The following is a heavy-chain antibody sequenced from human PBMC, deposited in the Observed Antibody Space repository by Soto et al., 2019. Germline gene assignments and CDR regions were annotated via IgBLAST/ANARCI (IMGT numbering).Heavy chain of an antibody. V-gene: IGHV1-3*01. CDR2: INAGNGHT. D-gene: IGHD5-12*01. J-gene: IGHJ3*01. CDR3: ARDFAGGLNDAFDL. Sequence: QVQLVQSGAELKKPGASVKVSCKASGYTFTSYALHWVRQAPGQRLEWMGWINAGNGHTKYSREFRDRLTITMDTPASTAYMELRSLKSADTAVFYCARDFAGGLNDAFDLWGQGTMVTVSS. CDR1: GYTFTSYA.